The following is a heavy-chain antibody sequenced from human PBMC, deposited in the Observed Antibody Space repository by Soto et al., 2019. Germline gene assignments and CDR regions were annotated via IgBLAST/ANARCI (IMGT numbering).Heavy chain of an antibody. CDR1: GYTFTSYY. Sequence: QVQLVQSGAEVKKPGASVKVSCKASGYTFTSYYMHWVRQAPGQGLEWMGIINPSGGSTSYAQKFQVRVTMTKDTSTSTVYLELSSLRSEDTAVYYCATLAAAGTDDAFDLWGQGTMVTVSS. CDR3: ATLAAAGTDDAFDL. CDR2: INPSGGST. D-gene: IGHD6-13*01. J-gene: IGHJ3*01. V-gene: IGHV1-46*01.